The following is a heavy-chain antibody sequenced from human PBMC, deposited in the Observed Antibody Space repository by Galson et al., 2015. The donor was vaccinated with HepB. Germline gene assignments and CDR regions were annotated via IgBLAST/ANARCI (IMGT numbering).Heavy chain of an antibody. CDR2: IKPSGGSA. CDR3: ARDGVGDDSSGYYYYFDY. V-gene: IGHV1-46*01. J-gene: IGHJ4*02. CDR1: GYTFTSDY. Sequence: SLRVSCQASGYTFTSDYMHWVRQAPGQGLEWMGIIKPSGGSASYAQKFQGRVTITRDKSTSTVYMELSSLRSEDTAVYYCARDGVGDDSSGYYYYFDYWGQGTLVTVSS. D-gene: IGHD3-22*01.